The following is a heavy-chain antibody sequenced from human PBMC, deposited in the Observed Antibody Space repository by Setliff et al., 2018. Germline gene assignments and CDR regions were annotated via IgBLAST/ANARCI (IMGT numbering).Heavy chain of an antibody. V-gene: IGHV4-59*12. CDR1: GGSISSYY. CDR3: ARFYGSSAFDY. J-gene: IGHJ4*02. D-gene: IGHD3-10*01. Sequence: SETLSLTCTVSGGSISSYYWSWIRQPPGKGLEWIGSIYYSGSTYYNPSLKSRVTISVDTSKNQFSLKLSSVTAADTAVYYCARFYGSSAFDYWGQGTLVTVSS. CDR2: IYYSGST.